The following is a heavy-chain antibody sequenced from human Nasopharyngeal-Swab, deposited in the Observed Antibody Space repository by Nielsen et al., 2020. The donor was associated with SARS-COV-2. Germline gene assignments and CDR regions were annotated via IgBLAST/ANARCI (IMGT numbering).Heavy chain of an antibody. V-gene: IGHV5-51*01. D-gene: IGHD6-19*01. CDR2: IYPGDYDT. Sequence: VRQMPGKGLKWLGIIYPGDYDTRYSPSFQGQVTISADKSISTAYLQWSSLKASDTAMYYFARLFTVAGTPGGRYYYGMDVWGQGTTVTVSS. CDR3: ARLFTVAGTPGGRYYYGMDV. J-gene: IGHJ6*02.